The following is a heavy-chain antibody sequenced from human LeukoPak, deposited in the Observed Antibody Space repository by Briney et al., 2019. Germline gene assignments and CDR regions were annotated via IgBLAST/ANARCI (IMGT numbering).Heavy chain of an antibody. J-gene: IGHJ3*02. CDR3: ARDGYNSLNAFDI. CDR2: IYYSGST. D-gene: IGHD5-24*01. Sequence: PSETLSLTCTVSGGSISSYYWSWIRQPPGKGLEWIGYIYYSGSTNYNPSLKSRVTISVDTSKNQFSLKLSSVTAADTAVYYCARDGYNSLNAFDIWGQGTMVTVSS. V-gene: IGHV4-59*01. CDR1: GGSISSYY.